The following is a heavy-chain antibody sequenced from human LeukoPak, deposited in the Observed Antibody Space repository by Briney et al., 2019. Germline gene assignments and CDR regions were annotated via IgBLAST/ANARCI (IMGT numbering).Heavy chain of an antibody. CDR1: GGTFSNYA. Sequence: SVKVSCKASGGTFSNYAIGWVRQAPGQGLEWMGGVIPIFSTANYAQKFQGRVTITADRSTSTAYMELSSLRSEDTAVYYCAREVRRTWYYMDVWGKGTTVTVSS. V-gene: IGHV1-69*06. D-gene: IGHD1-7*01. CDR3: AREVRRTWYYMDV. CDR2: VIPIFSTA. J-gene: IGHJ6*03.